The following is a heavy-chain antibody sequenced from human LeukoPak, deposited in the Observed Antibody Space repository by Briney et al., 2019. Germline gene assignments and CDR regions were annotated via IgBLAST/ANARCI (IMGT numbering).Heavy chain of an antibody. D-gene: IGHD6-19*01. J-gene: IGHJ4*02. CDR2: ISGSGGST. CDR3: AKEADSAGWFFDN. Sequence: GGSLRLSCAASGFTFSSYTMSWVRQAPGMGLERVSGISGSGGSTYYSDSVRGRFTFSRDNSKNSLYLQMNNLRVEDTAIYYCAKEADSAGWFFDNWGQGTLVTVSS. CDR1: GFTFSSYT. V-gene: IGHV3-23*01.